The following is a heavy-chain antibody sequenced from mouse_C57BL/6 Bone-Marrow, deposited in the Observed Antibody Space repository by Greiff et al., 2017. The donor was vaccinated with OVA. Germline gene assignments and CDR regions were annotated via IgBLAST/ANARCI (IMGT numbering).Heavy chain of an antibody. Sequence: EVQRVESGPELVKPGDSVKISCKASGYSFTGYFMNWVMQSHGKSLEWIGRINPYNGDTFYNQKFKGKATLTVDKSSSTAHMELRSLTSEDSAVYYCAFTTVVATDAMDYWGQGTSVTVSS. D-gene: IGHD1-1*01. CDR3: AFTTVVATDAMDY. CDR1: GYSFTGYF. V-gene: IGHV1-20*01. CDR2: INPYNGDT. J-gene: IGHJ4*01.